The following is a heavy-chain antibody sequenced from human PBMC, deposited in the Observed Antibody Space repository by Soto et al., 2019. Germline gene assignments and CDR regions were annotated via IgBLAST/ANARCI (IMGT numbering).Heavy chain of an antibody. CDR1: GGSISSGGYS. Sequence: SETLSLTCAVSGGSISSGGYSWCWIRQPPGKGLEWIGYIYHSGSTYYNPSLKSRVTISVDRSKNQFSLNLSSVTAADTAVYYCARSYTTSREANWFDPWGQGTQVTVSS. J-gene: IGHJ5*02. CDR3: ARSYTTSREANWFDP. CDR2: IYHSGST. D-gene: IGHD1-1*01. V-gene: IGHV4-30-2*01.